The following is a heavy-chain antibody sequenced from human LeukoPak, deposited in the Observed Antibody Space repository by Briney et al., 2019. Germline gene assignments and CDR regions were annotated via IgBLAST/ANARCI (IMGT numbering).Heavy chain of an antibody. CDR1: GFTFSSYA. Sequence: GGSLRLSCAASGFTFSSYAMSWVRQAPGKGLEWVSAISGSGGSTYYADSVKGRFTISRDNSKNTLYLQMNSLRAEDTAVYYCAKDYCGGDCYPCYFDYWGQGTLVTVSS. V-gene: IGHV3-23*01. CDR2: ISGSGGST. D-gene: IGHD2-21*01. CDR3: AKDYCGGDCYPCYFDY. J-gene: IGHJ4*02.